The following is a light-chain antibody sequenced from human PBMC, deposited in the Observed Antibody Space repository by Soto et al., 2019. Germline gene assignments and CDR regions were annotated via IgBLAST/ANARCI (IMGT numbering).Light chain of an antibody. V-gene: IGLV2-8*01. CDR3: SSYAGSNHYV. J-gene: IGLJ1*01. CDR1: SSDVGGYNY. Sequence: QSALAHPPSASWSPGHSVTIACTGTSSDVGGYNYVSWYQQHPGKAPKLMIYEVSKRPSGVPDRFSGSKSGNTASLTVSGLQAEDEADYYCSSYAGSNHYVFGTGTKVTVL. CDR2: EVS.